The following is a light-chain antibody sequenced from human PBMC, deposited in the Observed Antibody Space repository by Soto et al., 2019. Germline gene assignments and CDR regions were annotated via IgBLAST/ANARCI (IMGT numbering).Light chain of an antibody. CDR3: SSYAGSNNLGV. CDR1: SSDVGGYNY. J-gene: IGLJ1*01. Sequence: QSALTQPPSASGSSGQSVTISCTGTSSDVGGYNYVSWYQQHPGKAPKLMIYEVSKRPSRVPDRFSGSKSGNTASLTVSGLQAEDEADYYCSSYAGSNNLGVFGTGTKVTVL. V-gene: IGLV2-8*01. CDR2: EVS.